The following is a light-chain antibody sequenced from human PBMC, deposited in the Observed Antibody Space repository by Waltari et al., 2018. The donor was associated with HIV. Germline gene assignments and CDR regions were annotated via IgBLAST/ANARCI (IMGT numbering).Light chain of an antibody. CDR3: NSYTHTNPS. CDR2: EVN. CDR1: SSDVGGNDY. Sequence: QSAPTQPASVSGSPGQSITISCTGTSSDVGGNDYVSWYQQYPGKAPQVLSYEVNERPSASSSLFSGSKSGNTASLTSSGLQAEDEADYYCNSYTHTNPSFGGGTRVTVL. V-gene: IGLV2-14*01. J-gene: IGLJ2*01.